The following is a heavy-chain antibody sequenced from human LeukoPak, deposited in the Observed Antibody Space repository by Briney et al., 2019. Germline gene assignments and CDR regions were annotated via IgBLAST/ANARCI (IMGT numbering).Heavy chain of an antibody. CDR2: IYPGDSDT. D-gene: IGHD6-6*01. Sequence: GEPLKISCKGSGYSITSYWIGWVRQMPGKGLEWVGIIYPGDSDTRYSPSFQRQVTISADKSISTAYLQWSSLKASDTAMYYCAAGSSWVAARPYYYYGMDVWGQGTTVTVSS. CDR3: AAGSSWVAARPYYYYGMDV. V-gene: IGHV5-51*01. J-gene: IGHJ6*02. CDR1: GYSITSYW.